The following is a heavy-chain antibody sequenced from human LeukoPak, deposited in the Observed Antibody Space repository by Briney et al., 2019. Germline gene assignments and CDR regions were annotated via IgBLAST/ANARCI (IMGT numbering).Heavy chain of an antibody. CDR3: AKSDDFWSGYLSGY. Sequence: PGGSLRLSCAASGFTFSSYGMHWVRQAPGKGLEWVAVIWYDGSNKYYADSVKGRFTISRDNSKNTLYLQMNSLRAEDTAVYYCAKSDDFWSGYLSGYWGQGTLVTVSS. CDR2: IWYDGSNK. D-gene: IGHD3-3*01. CDR1: GFTFSSYG. V-gene: IGHV3-33*06. J-gene: IGHJ4*02.